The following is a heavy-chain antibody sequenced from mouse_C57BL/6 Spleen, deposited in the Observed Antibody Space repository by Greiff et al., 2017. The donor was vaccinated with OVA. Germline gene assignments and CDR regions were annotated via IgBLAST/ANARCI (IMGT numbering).Heavy chain of an antibody. Sequence: EVKLMESGPELVKPGASVKIPCKASGYTFTDYNMDWVKQSHGKSLEWIGDINPNNGGTIYNQKFKGKATLTVDKSSSTAYMELRSLTSEDTAVYYCAREGLGLAWFAYWGQGTLVTVAA. J-gene: IGHJ3*01. CDR2: INPNNGGT. CDR3: AREGLGLAWFAY. D-gene: IGHD4-1*01. V-gene: IGHV1-18*01. CDR1: GYTFTDYN.